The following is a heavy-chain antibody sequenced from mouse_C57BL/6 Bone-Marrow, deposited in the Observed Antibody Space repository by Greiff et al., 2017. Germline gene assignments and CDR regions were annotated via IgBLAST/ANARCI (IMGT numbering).Heavy chain of an antibody. D-gene: IGHD1-1*01. Sequence: VKLQQSGAELVKPGASVKLSCKASGYTFTSYWMPWVKQRPGQGLEWIGMIHPNSGSTNYNEKFKSKATLTVDKSSSTAYMQLSSLTSEDSAVYYCARAYGSSYRFDYWGQGTTLTVSS. CDR3: ARAYGSSYRFDY. V-gene: IGHV1-64*01. CDR2: IHPNSGST. J-gene: IGHJ2*01. CDR1: GYTFTSYW.